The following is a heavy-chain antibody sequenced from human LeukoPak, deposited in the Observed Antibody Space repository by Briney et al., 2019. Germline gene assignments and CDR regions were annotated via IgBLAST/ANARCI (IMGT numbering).Heavy chain of an antibody. D-gene: IGHD1-26*01. Sequence: GGSLRLSCAASGFPLSHYTMNWVRQAPGKGLEWVSSISSGSSFIYYADSVKGRFTISRDNAKNSVLLHMNSLRDEDTAVYSCARGVGSGDDPFNMWGQGTMVTVSS. CDR2: ISSGSSFI. V-gene: IGHV3-21*01. CDR3: ARGVGSGDDPFNM. CDR1: GFPLSHYT. J-gene: IGHJ3*02.